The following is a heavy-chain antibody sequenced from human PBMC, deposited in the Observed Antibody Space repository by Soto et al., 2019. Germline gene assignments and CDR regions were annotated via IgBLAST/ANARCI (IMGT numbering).Heavy chain of an antibody. CDR2: ISYDGIDK. D-gene: IGHD5-12*01. CDR1: GFTFSSFG. J-gene: IGHJ4*02. Sequence: QVQLVESGGGVVQPGTSLRLSCAASGFTFSSFGIHWVRQAPGKGLEWVAVISYDGIDKNYGDSVKGRFTISRENSKNMVNLQMISLRMEATAAYHCAKDLREMATIRPDYWGQGVLVAVSS. CDR3: AKDLREMATIRPDY. V-gene: IGHV3-30*18.